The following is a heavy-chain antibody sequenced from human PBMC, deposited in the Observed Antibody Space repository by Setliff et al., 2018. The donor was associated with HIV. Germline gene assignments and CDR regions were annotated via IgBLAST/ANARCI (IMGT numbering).Heavy chain of an antibody. D-gene: IGHD5-12*01. CDR1: GDSIRGYY. Sequence: SETLSLTCTVSGDSIRGYYWSWIRQPPGKGLEWMGYVFYTGFAAHNPSLKSRLTISVDTSKSQFSLRLTSATAADTAIYYCARQVSIPGVAITPVDYWGQGALVTVSA. CDR2: VFYTGFA. V-gene: IGHV4-59*08. CDR3: ARQVSIPGVAITPVDY. J-gene: IGHJ4*02.